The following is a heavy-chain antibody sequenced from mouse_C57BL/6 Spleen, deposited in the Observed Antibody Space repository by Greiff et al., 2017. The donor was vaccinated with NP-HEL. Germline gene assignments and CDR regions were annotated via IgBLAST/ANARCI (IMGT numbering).Heavy chain of an antibody. CDR2: IYPRSGNT. Sequence: QVQLKQSGAELARPGASVKLSCKASGYTFTSYGISWVKQRTGQGLEWIGEIYPRSGNTYYNEKFKGKATLTADKSSSTAYMELRSLTSEDSAVYFCARRDYGPRYYAMDYWGQGTSVTVSS. V-gene: IGHV1-81*01. CDR1: GYTFTSYG. CDR3: ARRDYGPRYYAMDY. D-gene: IGHD1-1*01. J-gene: IGHJ4*01.